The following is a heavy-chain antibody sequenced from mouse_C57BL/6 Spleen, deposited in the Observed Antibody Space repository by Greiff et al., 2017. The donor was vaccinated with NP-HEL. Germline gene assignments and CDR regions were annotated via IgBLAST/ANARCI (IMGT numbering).Heavy chain of an antibody. J-gene: IGHJ4*01. CDR1: GYTFTSYW. CDR2: IDPSDSYT. Sequence: VQLQQPGAELVKPGASVKLSCKASGYTFTSYWMQWVKQRPGQGLEWIGEIDPSDSYTNYNQKFKGKATLTVDPSSSTAYMHLSSLTSEDSAVYYCGSNDAMDYWGQGTSVTVSS. D-gene: IGHD1-1*01. V-gene: IGHV1-50*01. CDR3: GSNDAMDY.